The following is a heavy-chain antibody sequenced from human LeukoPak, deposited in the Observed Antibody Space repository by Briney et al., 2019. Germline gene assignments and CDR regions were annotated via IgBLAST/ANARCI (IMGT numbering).Heavy chain of an antibody. Sequence: GESLKISCKGSGYSFDTHWIGWVRQRPGKGLEWMGIIYPGDSDTRYSPSFQGQVTISADKSISTTYLQWSSLKASDTAMYYCARQGRTGGWYFDYWGQGTLVTVSS. V-gene: IGHV5-51*01. CDR3: ARQGRTGGWYFDY. CDR2: IYPGDSDT. CDR1: GYSFDTHW. J-gene: IGHJ4*02. D-gene: IGHD1-14*01.